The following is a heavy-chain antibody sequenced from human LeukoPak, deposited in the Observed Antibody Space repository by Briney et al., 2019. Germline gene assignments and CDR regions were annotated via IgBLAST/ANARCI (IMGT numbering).Heavy chain of an antibody. J-gene: IGHJ3*02. CDR1: GFTFRNDV. CDR3: AREADASDI. V-gene: IGHV3-30*03. Sequence: GGSLRLSCAASGFTFRNDVMHWVRQAPGRGLEWVAGISQDESNKYYTDSVKGRFTISRDNSKNTLFLQMNSLSIEDTAVYYCAREADASDIWGQGTMVTVTS. CDR2: ISQDESNK.